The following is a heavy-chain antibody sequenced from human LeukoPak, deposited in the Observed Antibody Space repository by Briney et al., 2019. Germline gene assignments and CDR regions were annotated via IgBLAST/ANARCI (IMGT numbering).Heavy chain of an antibody. CDR2: ISTHNGNT. V-gene: IGHV1-18*01. J-gene: IGHJ4*02. CDR3: AREGIRIAAAGTIDY. CDR1: GGTFSSYA. Sequence: GASVKVSCKASGGTFSSYAISWVRQAPGQGLEWMGWISTHNGNTNYAQKLQDRVTMTTDTSTSTAYMELRSLRSDDTAMYYCAREGIRIAAAGTIDYWDQGTLVTVSS. D-gene: IGHD6-13*01.